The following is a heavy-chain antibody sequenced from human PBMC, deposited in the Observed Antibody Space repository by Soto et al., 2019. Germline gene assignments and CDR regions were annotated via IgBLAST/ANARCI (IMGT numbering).Heavy chain of an antibody. J-gene: IGHJ5*02. Sequence: EVQLVESGGGLVQPGGSLRLSCGASGFDFNNYWMHWVRQVPGKGLVWVSRINGDGSDTKYADSVKGRFTISRDNAKNTVYLHMNSLRAEDTAVYYCARDQTTGDWFDAWGQGTLVTVSS. V-gene: IGHV3-74*03. D-gene: IGHD4-17*01. CDR3: ARDQTTGDWFDA. CDR1: GFDFNNYW. CDR2: INGDGSDT.